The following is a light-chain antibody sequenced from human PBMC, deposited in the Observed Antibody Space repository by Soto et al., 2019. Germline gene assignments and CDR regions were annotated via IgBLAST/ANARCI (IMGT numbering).Light chain of an antibody. V-gene: IGKV4-1*01. CDR3: QQYYSTPMYT. CDR2: WAS. CDR1: QSGLYSSNNKNY. Sequence: DIVMTQSPDSLAVSLGERATINCKSSQSGLYSSNNKNYLAWYQQKPGQPPKLLIYWASTRESGVPDRFSGSGSGTDFTLHISSLQAEDVAVYYCQQYYSTPMYTFGQGTKLEIK. J-gene: IGKJ2*01.